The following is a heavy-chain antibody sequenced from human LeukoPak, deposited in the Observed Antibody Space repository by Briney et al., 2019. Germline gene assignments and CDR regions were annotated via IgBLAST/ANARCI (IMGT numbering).Heavy chain of an antibody. Sequence: SETLSLTCTVSGGSISSSSYYWGWIRQPPGKGLEWIGSIYYSGSTYYNPSLKSRVTISVDTSKNQFSLKLSSVTAADTAVYYCASMLVSPGGYCSSTSCYVWAFDIWGQGTMVTVSS. CDR2: IYYSGST. CDR3: ASMLVSPGGYCSSTSCYVWAFDI. D-gene: IGHD2-2*01. J-gene: IGHJ3*02. V-gene: IGHV4-39*07. CDR1: GGSISSSSYY.